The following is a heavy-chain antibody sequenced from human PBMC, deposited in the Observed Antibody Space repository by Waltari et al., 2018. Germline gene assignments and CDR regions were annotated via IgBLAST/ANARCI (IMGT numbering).Heavy chain of an antibody. CDR3: ARRCITMVRGVIIKNWFDP. CDR2: INHSGST. J-gene: IGHJ5*02. V-gene: IGHV4-34*01. D-gene: IGHD3-10*01. CDR1: GGSFSGYY. Sequence: QVQLQQWGAGLLKPSETLSLTCAVYGGSFSGYYWSWIRQPPGKGLEWIGEINHSGSTNYNPSLNSRVTISVDTAKNQFSLKLSSVTAADTAVYYCARRCITMVRGVIIKNWFDPWGQGTLVTVSS.